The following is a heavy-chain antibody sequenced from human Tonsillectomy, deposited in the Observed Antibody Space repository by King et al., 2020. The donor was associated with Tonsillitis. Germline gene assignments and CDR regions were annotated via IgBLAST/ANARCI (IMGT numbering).Heavy chain of an antibody. D-gene: IGHD3-10*01. CDR1: GGSISSYY. CDR3: ARAGGYGSGSQY. Sequence: VPLQESGPGLVKPSETLSLTCTVSGGSISSYYWNWIRQPPGKGLEWIGYIYYTGSTINYNPSLKSRVTISVDASKNQFSLILSSVTAADTAVYYCARAGGYGSGSQYWGQGTLVTVSS. J-gene: IGHJ4*02. CDR2: IYYTGST. V-gene: IGHV4-59*01.